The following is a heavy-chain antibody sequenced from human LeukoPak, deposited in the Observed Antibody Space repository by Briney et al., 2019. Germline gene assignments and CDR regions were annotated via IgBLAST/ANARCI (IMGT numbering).Heavy chain of an antibody. J-gene: IGHJ4*02. V-gene: IGHV4-31*03. D-gene: IGHD3-9*01. CDR1: GGSISSGGYY. CDR3: ARATPIIDWPSATHYYFDY. Sequence: SETLSLTCTVSGGSISSGGYYWRWIRQHPGKGLEWIGYIYYSGSTYYNPSLKSRVTISVDTSKNQFSLKLSSVTAADTAVYYCARATPIIDWPSATHYYFDYWGQGTLVTVSS. CDR2: IYYSGST.